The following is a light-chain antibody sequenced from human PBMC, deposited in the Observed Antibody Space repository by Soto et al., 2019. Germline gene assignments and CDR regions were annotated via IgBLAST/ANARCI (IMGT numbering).Light chain of an antibody. Sequence: IVLTQSPATLSLSPGKRATLSCRASQNISNYLIWYQQKPGQAPRLLIYGASSRATGIPDRFSGSGSGTDFTLTISRLEPEDFAVYYCQQYGSSSWTFGQGTKVDI. CDR2: GAS. J-gene: IGKJ1*01. V-gene: IGKV3-20*01. CDR3: QQYGSSSWT. CDR1: QNISNY.